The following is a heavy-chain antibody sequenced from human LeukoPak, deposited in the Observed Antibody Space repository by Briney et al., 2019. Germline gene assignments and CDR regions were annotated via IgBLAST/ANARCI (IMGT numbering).Heavy chain of an antibody. D-gene: IGHD6-13*01. CDR2: ISYDGSNK. J-gene: IGHJ4*02. Sequence: GRSLRLSCAASGFTFSYYAMHWVRQAPGKGLEWVAVISYDGSNKYYADSVKGRFTISRDNSKNTLYLQMNSLRAEDAAVYYCAREQQLVLYWGQGTLVTVSS. V-gene: IGHV3-30*19. CDR3: AREQQLVLY. CDR1: GFTFSYYA.